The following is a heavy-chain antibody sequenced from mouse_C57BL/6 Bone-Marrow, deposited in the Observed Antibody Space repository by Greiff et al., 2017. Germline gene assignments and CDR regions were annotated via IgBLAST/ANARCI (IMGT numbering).Heavy chain of an antibody. Sequence: EVKLMESGGGLVQPGGSLSLSCAASGFNFTDYYMSWVRQPPGKALEWLGFIRNKANGYTTEYSASVKGRFTISRDNSQSILYLQMNALRAEDSATYYCARGHLWFASWRQGTLVPVSA. V-gene: IGHV7-3*01. J-gene: IGHJ3*01. CDR2: IRNKANGYTT. CDR3: ARGHLWFAS. CDR1: GFNFTDYY.